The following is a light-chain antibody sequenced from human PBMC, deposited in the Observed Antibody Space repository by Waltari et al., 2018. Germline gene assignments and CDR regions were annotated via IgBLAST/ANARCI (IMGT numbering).Light chain of an antibody. J-gene: IGKJ2*01. CDR2: GAS. CDR3: QQYYSPPPNT. V-gene: IGKV4-1*01. Sequence: DIVLTQSPDSLAVSLGQRATIHCSSSQIAFYSSSDKYYIAWYQQKTGRPPKLLIYGASTLESRVPERFSGSGSGTHFTLTISSLQAEDVAVYYCQQYYSPPPNTFGQGTRLEI. CDR1: QIAFYSSSDKYY.